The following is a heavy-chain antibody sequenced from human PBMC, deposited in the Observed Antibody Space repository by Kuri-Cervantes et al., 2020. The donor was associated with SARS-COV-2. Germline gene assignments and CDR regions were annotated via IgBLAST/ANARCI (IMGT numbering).Heavy chain of an antibody. D-gene: IGHD3-3*01. CDR2: IIPIFGTA. CDR1: GGTFSSYA. CDR3: ARDGYDFWSGSFFDI. Sequence: SVKVSCKASGGTFSSYAISWVRQAPGQGLEWMGGIIPIFGTANYAQKFQGRVTITADESTSTAYMELSSRRSEDTAVYYCARDGYDFWSGSFFDIWGQGTMVTVSS. V-gene: IGHV1-69*13. J-gene: IGHJ3*02.